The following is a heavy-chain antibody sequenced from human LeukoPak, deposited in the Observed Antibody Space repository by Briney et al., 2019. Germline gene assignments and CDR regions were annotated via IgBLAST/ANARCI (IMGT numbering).Heavy chain of an antibody. CDR1: GFTFSSYA. Sequence: GGSLRLSCAASGFTFSSYAMSWVRQAPGKGLEWVSTISGSGSGGSTYYAGSVKGWFTISRDNSKDTLYLQMNSLRAEDTAVYYCAKLLAVTNSYYFNYWGQGTLVTVSS. D-gene: IGHD6-19*01. V-gene: IGHV3-23*01. J-gene: IGHJ4*02. CDR2: ISGSGSGGST. CDR3: AKLLAVTNSYYFNY.